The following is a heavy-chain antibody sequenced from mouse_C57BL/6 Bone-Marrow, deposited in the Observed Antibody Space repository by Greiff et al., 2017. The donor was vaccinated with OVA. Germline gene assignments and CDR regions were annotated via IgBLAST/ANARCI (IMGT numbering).Heavy chain of an antibody. CDR1: GFTFNTYA. J-gene: IGHJ4*01. D-gene: IGHD2-3*01. Sequence: EVKLVESGGGLVQPKGSLKLSCAASGFTFNTYAMHWVRQAPGKGLEWVARISSKSSNYATYYADSVKDRFTISRDDSQSMLYLQMNNLKTEDTAMDYCVRDRGDDDQYYYAMDYWGQGTSVTVSS. CDR2: ISSKSSNYAT. CDR3: VRDRGDDDQYYYAMDY. V-gene: IGHV10-3*01.